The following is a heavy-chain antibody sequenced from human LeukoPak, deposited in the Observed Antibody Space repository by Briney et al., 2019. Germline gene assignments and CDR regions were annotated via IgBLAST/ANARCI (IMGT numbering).Heavy chain of an antibody. CDR1: GFTFSSYG. CDR3: AYQLLYGFLY. D-gene: IGHD2-2*02. CDR2: ISSSSSTI. V-gene: IGHV3-48*01. Sequence: PGGSLRLSCAASGFTFSSYGMHWVRQAPGKGLEWVSYISSSSSTIYYADSVKGRFTISRDNAKNSLYLQMNSLRAEDTAVYYCAYQLLYGFLYWGQGTLVTVSS. J-gene: IGHJ4*02.